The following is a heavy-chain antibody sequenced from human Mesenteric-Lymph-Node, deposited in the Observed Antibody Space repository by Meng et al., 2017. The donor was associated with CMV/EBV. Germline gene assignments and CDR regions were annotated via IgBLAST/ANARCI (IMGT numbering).Heavy chain of an antibody. Sequence: LSLTGAASGFTFSSYAMSWVRQAPGKGLEWVSVIYSGGSSTYYADSVKGRFTISRDNSKNTLYLQMNSLRAEDTAVYYCATHYYDSSGYWDHYFDYWGQGTLVTVSS. D-gene: IGHD3-22*01. CDR2: IYSGGSST. CDR3: ATHYYDSSGYWDHYFDY. CDR1: GFTFSSYA. J-gene: IGHJ4*02. V-gene: IGHV3-23*03.